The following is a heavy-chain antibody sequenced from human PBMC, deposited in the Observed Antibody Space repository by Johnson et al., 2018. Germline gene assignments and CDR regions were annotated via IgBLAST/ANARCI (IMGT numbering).Heavy chain of an antibody. CDR3: ARTSRGAFDI. J-gene: IGHJ3*02. CDR1: GFTVSGDY. V-gene: IGHV3-66*02. Sequence: VQLVESGGGLVQPGGSLRLSCAASGFTVSGDYMNWVRPAPGKGLEWVSVIYSEGSTNYADSVKVRFTISRDIPKNTLYLQMNSLRGEDTAVDFCARTSRGAFDIWGQGTMVSVSS. CDR2: IYSEGST. D-gene: IGHD3-10*01.